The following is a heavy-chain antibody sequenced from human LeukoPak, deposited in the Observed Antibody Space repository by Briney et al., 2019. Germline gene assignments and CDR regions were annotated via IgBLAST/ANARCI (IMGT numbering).Heavy chain of an antibody. Sequence: GGSLRLSCAASGFTFSSYSMNWVRQAPGKGLEWVSSISSSSSYIYYADSVKGRFTISRDNAKNSLYLQMNSLRAKDTAVYYCASSSVGAIDYWGQGTLVTVSS. CDR3: ASSSVGAIDY. J-gene: IGHJ4*02. CDR2: ISSSSSYI. D-gene: IGHD1-26*01. CDR1: GFTFSSYS. V-gene: IGHV3-21*01.